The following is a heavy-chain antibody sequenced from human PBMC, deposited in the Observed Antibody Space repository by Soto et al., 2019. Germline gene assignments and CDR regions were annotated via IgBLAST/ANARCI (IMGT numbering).Heavy chain of an antibody. V-gene: IGHV3-74*01. Sequence: PGGSLRVSCAACGFTFGSYWMHWVRQAPGKRLVWVSRINSDGSSTSYADSVKGRFTLSRDNAKNTLCVQVKSLRAENTAVYYCARNKVERYSYDYWGQGTLVTVSS. J-gene: IGHJ4*02. CDR3: ARNKVERYSYDY. D-gene: IGHD5-18*01. CDR2: INSDGSST. CDR1: GFTFGSYW.